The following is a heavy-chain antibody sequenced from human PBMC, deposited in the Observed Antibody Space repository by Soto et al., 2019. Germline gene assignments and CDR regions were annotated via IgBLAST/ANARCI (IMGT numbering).Heavy chain of an antibody. CDR3: ARVTYYYDSSGYLVDY. D-gene: IGHD3-22*01. V-gene: IGHV2-70*11. CDR2: IDWDDDK. J-gene: IGHJ4*02. Sequence: SGPTLVNPTQTLTLTCTFSGFSLSTSGMCVSWIRQPPGKALEWLARIDWDDDKYYSTSLKTRLTISKDTSKNQVVLTMTNMDPVDTATYYCARVTYYYDSSGYLVDYWGQGTLVTVS. CDR1: GFSLSTSGMC.